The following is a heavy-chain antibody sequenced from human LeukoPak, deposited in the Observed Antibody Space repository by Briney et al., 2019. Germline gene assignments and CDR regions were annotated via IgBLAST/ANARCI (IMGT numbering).Heavy chain of an antibody. J-gene: IGHJ3*02. CDR2: MSSSGSMT. D-gene: IGHD3-22*01. Sequence: GGSLRLSCAASGFSFSNYEMNWVRQTPGKGLEWVSYMSSSGSMTWYADSVKGRFTISRDNSKNTLYLQMNSLRAEDTAVYYCAKDYDSSGPTTGAFDIWGRGTMVTVSS. CDR1: GFSFSNYE. V-gene: IGHV3-48*03. CDR3: AKDYDSSGPTTGAFDI.